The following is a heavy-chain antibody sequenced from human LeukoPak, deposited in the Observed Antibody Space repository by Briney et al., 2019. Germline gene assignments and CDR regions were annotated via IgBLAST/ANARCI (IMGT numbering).Heavy chain of an antibody. CDR2: INPNSGGT. Sequence: ASVKVSCKASGYTFTGYYMHWVRQAPGQGLEWMGWINPNSGGTNYAQKFQGRVTMTRDTSISTAYMELSRLRSDDTAVYYCARVRYGNNLDFDYWGQGTLVTVSS. D-gene: IGHD5-24*01. J-gene: IGHJ4*02. V-gene: IGHV1-2*02. CDR3: ARVRYGNNLDFDY. CDR1: GYTFTGYY.